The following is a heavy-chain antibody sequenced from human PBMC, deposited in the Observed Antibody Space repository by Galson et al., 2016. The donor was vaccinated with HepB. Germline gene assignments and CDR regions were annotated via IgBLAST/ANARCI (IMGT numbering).Heavy chain of an antibody. CDR3: ARGHWDLKY. Sequence: SETLSLTCTVSDGSISGYHWTWIRQAPGKGLEWIGHILHSGSTDYCPSLKSRVTISADTSKDQLSLKLSSVTAADTAVYYCARGHWDLKYWGQGILVTVSS. CDR1: DGSISGYH. CDR2: ILHSGST. V-gene: IGHV4-59*01. D-gene: IGHD7-27*01. J-gene: IGHJ4*02.